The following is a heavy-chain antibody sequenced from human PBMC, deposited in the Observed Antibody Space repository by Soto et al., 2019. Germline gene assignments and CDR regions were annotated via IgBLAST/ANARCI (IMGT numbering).Heavy chain of an antibody. Sequence: GGSLRLSCAASGFTFSSYAMSWVRQAPGKGLEWVSAISGSGGSTYYADSVKGRFTISRDNSKNTLYLQMNSLRAEDTAVYYCAKDLPSIAVAGTFDDLIWGQGTMVTVSS. V-gene: IGHV3-23*01. D-gene: IGHD6-19*01. J-gene: IGHJ3*02. CDR2: ISGSGGST. CDR1: GFTFSSYA. CDR3: AKDLPSIAVAGTFDDLI.